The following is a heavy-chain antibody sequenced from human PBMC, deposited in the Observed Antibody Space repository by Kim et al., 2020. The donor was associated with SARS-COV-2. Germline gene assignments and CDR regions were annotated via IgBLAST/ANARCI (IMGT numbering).Heavy chain of an antibody. CDR1: GYTFTSYG. D-gene: IGHD3-3*01. J-gene: IGHJ6*02. Sequence: ASVKVSCKASGYTFTSYGISWVRQAPGQGLEWMGWISAYNGNTNYAQKLQGRVTMTTDTSTSTAYMELRSLRSDDTAVYYCARDQGFWSGYYTGYYYCGMDVWGQGTTVTVSS. CDR2: ISAYNGNT. CDR3: ARDQGFWSGYYTGYYYCGMDV. V-gene: IGHV1-18*01.